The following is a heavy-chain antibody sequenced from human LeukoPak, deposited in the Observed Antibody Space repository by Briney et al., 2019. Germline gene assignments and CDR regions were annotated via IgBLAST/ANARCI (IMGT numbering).Heavy chain of an antibody. CDR1: GYTFTSYN. CDR2: IYPNCVST. J-gene: IGHJ4*02. CDR3: ARALSGNTGDDC. Sequence: ASVTVSCTASGYTFTSYNKHWVRLAPAPGIEWMGIIYPNCVSTSYAQQSHGRVTMTRDMSTSTVYMELSGLRSEDTAVYYCARALSGNTGDDCWGQGTLVTVSS. V-gene: IGHV1-46*01. D-gene: IGHD2/OR15-2a*01.